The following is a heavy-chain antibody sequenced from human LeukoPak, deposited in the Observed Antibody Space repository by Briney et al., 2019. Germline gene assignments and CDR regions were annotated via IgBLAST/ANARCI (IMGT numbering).Heavy chain of an antibody. J-gene: IGHJ4*02. Sequence: SETLSLTCTVSGGSISSGGYYWSWIRQHPGKGLEWIGYIYYSGSTHYNPSLKSRVTISVDTSKNQFSLKLSSVTAADTAVYYCARAADPDYYGSGNYYTHWGQGTLVTVSS. CDR3: ARAADPDYYGSGNYYTH. CDR2: IYYSGST. D-gene: IGHD3-10*01. CDR1: GGSISSGGYY. V-gene: IGHV4-31*03.